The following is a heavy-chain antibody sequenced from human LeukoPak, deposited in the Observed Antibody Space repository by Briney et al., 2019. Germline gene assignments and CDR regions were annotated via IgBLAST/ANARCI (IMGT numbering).Heavy chain of an antibody. J-gene: IGHJ3*02. CDR1: GGSISSGSYY. CDR2: IYTSGST. CDR3: ARDIGSSWYYAFDI. V-gene: IGHV4-61*02. D-gene: IGHD6-13*01. Sequence: SETLSLTCTVSGGSISSGSYYWSWIRQPAGKGLEWIGRIYTSGSTNYNPSLKSRVTISVDTSKNQFSLKLSSVTAADTAVYYCARDIGSSWYYAFDIWGQGTMVTVSS.